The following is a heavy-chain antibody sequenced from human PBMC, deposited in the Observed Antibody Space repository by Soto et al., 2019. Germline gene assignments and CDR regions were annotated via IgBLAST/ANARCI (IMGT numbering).Heavy chain of an antibody. J-gene: IGHJ5*02. CDR3: ARPYPNMDWFDP. V-gene: IGHV3-11*01. Sequence: PGGSLRLSCAASGFTCSDYYMSWIRQAPGKGLEWVSYISSSGSTIYYADSVKGRFTISRDNAKNSLYLQMNSLRAEDTAVYYYARPYPNMDWFDPWGQGTLVTVSS. CDR2: ISSSGSTI. CDR1: GFTCSDYY. D-gene: IGHD2-21*01.